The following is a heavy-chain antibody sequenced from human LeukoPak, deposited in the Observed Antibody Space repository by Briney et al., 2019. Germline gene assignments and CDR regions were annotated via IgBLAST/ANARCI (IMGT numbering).Heavy chain of an antibody. CDR1: GGSIRSHY. J-gene: IGHJ4*02. Sequence: SGTLSLTCTVSGGSIRSHYWSWIRQPPGKGLEWIGYIYYSGSTNYNPSLKSRVTISVDTSKNQFSLKLSSVTAADTAVYYCARDRGDYDSSGYYGYFDYWGQGALVTVSS. V-gene: IGHV4-59*11. CDR2: IYYSGST. CDR3: ARDRGDYDSSGYYGYFDY. D-gene: IGHD3-22*01.